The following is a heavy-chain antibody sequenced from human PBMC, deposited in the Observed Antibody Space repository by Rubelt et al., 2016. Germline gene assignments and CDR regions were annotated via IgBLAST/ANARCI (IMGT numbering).Heavy chain of an antibody. Sequence: TFSSYAISWVRQAPGQGLEWMGGIIPIFGTANYAQKFQGRDTITADESTSTAYMELSSLRSEDTAVYYCARGGGSYYNYWGQGTLVTVSS. CDR2: IIPIFGTA. CDR3: ARGGGSYYNY. J-gene: IGHJ4*02. D-gene: IGHD1-26*01. V-gene: IGHV1-69*01. CDR1: TFSSYA.